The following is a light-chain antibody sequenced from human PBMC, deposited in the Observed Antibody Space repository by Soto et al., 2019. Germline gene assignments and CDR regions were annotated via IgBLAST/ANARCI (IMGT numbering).Light chain of an antibody. CDR2: VNSGGSH. J-gene: IGLJ7*01. V-gene: IGLV4-69*01. CDR3: QTWGTGSAIVV. Sequence: QLVLTQSFSASASLGASVKLTCTLSSGHSNYAIAWHQQQPEKGPRYLMKVNSGGSHIKGDGIPDRFSGSSSGAERYLFISSLQSEDEADYYWQTWGTGSAIVVFGGGTQLTVL. CDR1: SGHSNYA.